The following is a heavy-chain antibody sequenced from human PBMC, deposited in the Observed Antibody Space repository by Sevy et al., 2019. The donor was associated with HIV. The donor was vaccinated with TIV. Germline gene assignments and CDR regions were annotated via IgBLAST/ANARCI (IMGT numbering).Heavy chain of an antibody. J-gene: IGHJ3*02. V-gene: IGHV4-59*01. CDR1: DASITTNY. Sequence: SETLSLTCLVSDASITTNYWSRIRQAPGKGLEWIGYFFHSGTTNYNRSLKSRVTISGDTSKNEFSLRLTSVTAADTAVYYCARSRAYPRDSDDGFANWGQGTMVTVSS. CDR2: FFHSGTT. D-gene: IGHD2-21*01. CDR3: ARSRAYPRDSDDGFAN.